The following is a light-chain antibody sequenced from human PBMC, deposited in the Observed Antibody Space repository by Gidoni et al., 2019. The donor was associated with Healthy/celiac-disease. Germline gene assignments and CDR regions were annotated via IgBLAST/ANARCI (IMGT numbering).Light chain of an antibody. CDR2: WAS. J-gene: IGKJ2*01. Sequence: DIVMTQSPDSLAVSLSERATINCKSSQSVLYSSNNKNYLAWYQQKPGQPPKLLIYWASTRESGVPDRFSGRGSGTDFTLTISSLQAEDVAVYYCQQYYSTPSFGQGTKLEIK. CDR3: QQYYSTPS. CDR1: QSVLYSSNNKNY. V-gene: IGKV4-1*01.